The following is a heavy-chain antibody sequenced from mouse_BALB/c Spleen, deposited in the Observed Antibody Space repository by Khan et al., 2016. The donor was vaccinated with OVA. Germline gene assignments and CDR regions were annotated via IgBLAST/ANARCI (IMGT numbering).Heavy chain of an antibody. CDR3: ARTGYGSLGY. CDR2: INPNNGGT. V-gene: IGHV1-18*01. J-gene: IGHJ2*01. Sequence: VRLQQSGPELVKPGASVKIPCKASGYIFTDYNMDWVKQSPGKSLEWIGDINPNNGGTIYNQKFKGKATLTVDKSSSTAYMELRSLTSEDSAVDYCARTGYGSLGYWGQGTTLTVSS. CDR1: GYIFTDYN. D-gene: IGHD1-1*01.